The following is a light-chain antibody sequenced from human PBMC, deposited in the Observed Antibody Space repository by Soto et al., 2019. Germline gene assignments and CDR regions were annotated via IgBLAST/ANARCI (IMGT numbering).Light chain of an antibody. J-gene: IGLJ3*02. Sequence: QSVLTQPPSASGTPGQRVIISCSGSNSNIGNYTVNWYQQLPGTAPKLLIYTDYQRPSGVPDRFSGSKSGTSASLAISGLQSEDEAYYYCASWEDSLSGGVFGGGTKLTVL. CDR1: NSNIGNYT. CDR2: TDY. V-gene: IGLV1-44*01. CDR3: ASWEDSLSGGV.